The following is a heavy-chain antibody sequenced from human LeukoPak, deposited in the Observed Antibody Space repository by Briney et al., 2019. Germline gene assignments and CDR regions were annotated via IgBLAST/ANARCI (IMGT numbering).Heavy chain of an antibody. D-gene: IGHD3-22*01. J-gene: IGHJ4*02. CDR3: ARDSEFDSSGYSPPLQY. Sequence: PGGSLRLSCAASGFTFSNYGMHWVRQAPGKVLEWVAVIWYDGSDKYYADPVKGRFTISRDNSKNTLYLQMNSLRAEDTAVYYCARDSEFDSSGYSPPLQYWGQGTLVTVSS. CDR1: GFTFSNYG. V-gene: IGHV3-33*01. CDR2: IWYDGSDK.